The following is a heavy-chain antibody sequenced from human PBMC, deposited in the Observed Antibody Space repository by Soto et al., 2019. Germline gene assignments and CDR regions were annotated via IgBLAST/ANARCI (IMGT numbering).Heavy chain of an antibody. CDR1: GFTFSDYY. J-gene: IGHJ5*02. CDR3: SRGGSCSSTTCYANWFDP. Sequence: QVQLVESGGGLVKPGGSLRLSCSASGFTFSDYYMSWIRQAPGKGLEWISYISSSGTTIYYADSVKGRFTISRDNAKNSLYLQMNSLRAEDTAVYYCSRGGSCSSTTCYANWFDPWGQGTLVTVSS. V-gene: IGHV3-11*01. D-gene: IGHD2-2*01. CDR2: ISSSGTTI.